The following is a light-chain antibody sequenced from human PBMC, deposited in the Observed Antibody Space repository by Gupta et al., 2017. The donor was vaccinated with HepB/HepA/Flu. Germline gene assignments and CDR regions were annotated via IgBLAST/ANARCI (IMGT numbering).Light chain of an antibody. CDR1: QSISGW. Sequence: DTQMTQSPATLSASVGDRVTVTCRASQSISGWLAWYQQKPGKAPKLLIHKASSLESGVPSRFSGSGSGTEFTLTISSLQPDDFAIYFCQQEVNSPITSGGGTKVEI. CDR3: QQEVNSPIT. CDR2: KAS. V-gene: IGKV1-5*03. J-gene: IGKJ4*01.